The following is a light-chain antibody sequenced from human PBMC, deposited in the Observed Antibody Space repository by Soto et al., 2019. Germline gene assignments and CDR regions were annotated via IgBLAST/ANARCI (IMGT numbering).Light chain of an antibody. CDR3: QQYGSSLLLT. J-gene: IGKJ4*01. Sequence: EIVLTQSPGTLSLSPGERATLSCRASQSVSSSYLARYQQKPGQAPRLLIYGASSRATGIPDRFSGSGSGTDFTLTISRLEPEDFAVYYCQQYGSSLLLTFGGGTKVDI. CDR1: QSVSSSY. CDR2: GAS. V-gene: IGKV3-20*01.